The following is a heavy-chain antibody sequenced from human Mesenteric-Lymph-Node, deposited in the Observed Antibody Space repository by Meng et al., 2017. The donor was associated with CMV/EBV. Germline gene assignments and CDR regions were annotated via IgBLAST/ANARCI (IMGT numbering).Heavy chain of an antibody. Sequence: SGFTFSSYAMSWVRQAPGKGLEWVSAISGSGGSTYYADSVKGRFTISRDNSKNTLYLQMNSLRAEDTAVYYCAKRRKEGIAVAGPFGHWGQGTLVTVSS. D-gene: IGHD6-19*01. CDR3: AKRRKEGIAVAGPFGH. CDR2: ISGSGGST. J-gene: IGHJ1*01. CDR1: GFTFSSYA. V-gene: IGHV3-23*01.